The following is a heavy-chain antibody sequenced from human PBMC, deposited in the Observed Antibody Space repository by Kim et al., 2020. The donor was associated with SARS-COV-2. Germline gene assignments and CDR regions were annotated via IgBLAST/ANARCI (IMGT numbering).Heavy chain of an antibody. CDR3: ARDHLRRLVGKYYYYG. J-gene: IGHJ6*01. V-gene: IGHV4-61*01. Sequence: SETLSLTCTVSGGSVSSGSYYWSWIRQPPGKGLEWIGYIYYSGSTNYNPSLKSRVTISVDTSKNQFSLKLSSVTAADTAVYYCARDHLRRLVGKYYYYG. CDR1: GGSVSSGSYY. CDR2: IYYSGST. D-gene: IGHD2-15*01.